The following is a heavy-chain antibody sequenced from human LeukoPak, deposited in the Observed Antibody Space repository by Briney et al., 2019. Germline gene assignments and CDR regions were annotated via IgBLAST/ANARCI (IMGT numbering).Heavy chain of an antibody. D-gene: IGHD4/OR15-4a*01. CDR3: ARDANSGFDY. CDR2: ISSSSYI. J-gene: IGHJ4*02. Sequence: PGRSLRLSCAASGFTFSSYSMNWVRQAPGKGLEWVSFISSSSYIYYADSVKGRFTISRDNAENSLYLQMNSLRAEDTAVYYCARDANSGFDYWGQGTLVTVSS. V-gene: IGHV3-21*01. CDR1: GFTFSSYS.